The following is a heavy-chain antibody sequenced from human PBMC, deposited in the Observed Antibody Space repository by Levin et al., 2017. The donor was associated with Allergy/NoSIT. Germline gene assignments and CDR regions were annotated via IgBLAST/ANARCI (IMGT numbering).Heavy chain of an antibody. V-gene: IGHV3-30*03. CDR3: ASRGSFDH. D-gene: IGHD3-10*01. CDR1: GLSFSDYG. J-gene: IGHJ4*02. Sequence: GESLKISCAASGLSFSDYGMHWVRQAPDSGLEWVVLITSDGSNKFYADSVKGRFIISRDNSRNILYLQLNSLRPEDTAVYYCASRGSFDHWGQGTLVTVSS. CDR2: ITSDGSNK.